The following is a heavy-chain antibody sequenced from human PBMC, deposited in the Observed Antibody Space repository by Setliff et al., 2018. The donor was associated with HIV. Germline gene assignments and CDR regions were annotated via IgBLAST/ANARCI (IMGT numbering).Heavy chain of an antibody. V-gene: IGHV4-59*08. CDR1: GDSISSYY. CDR3: ARVPSAGVRGRPDLYHWFDP. J-gene: IGHJ5*02. CDR2: IYYGST. Sequence: SETLSLTCTVSGDSISSYYWNWIRQPPGKALEWIGYIYYGSTHYNPSFEGRVTISVDTSKNQFSLKLRSVTAADTAVYYCARVPSAGVRGRPDLYHWFDPWGQGTLVTVSS. D-gene: IGHD3-3*01.